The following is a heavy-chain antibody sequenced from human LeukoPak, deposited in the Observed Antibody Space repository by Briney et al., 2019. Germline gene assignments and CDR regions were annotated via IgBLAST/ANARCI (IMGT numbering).Heavy chain of an antibody. CDR3: ARDLPEY. CDR1: GFTFSSYW. V-gene: IGHV3-7*01. D-gene: IGHD1-14*01. Sequence: PGGCLRLSCAGSGFTFSSYWMSWVRQAPGKGLEWVANINQDGSEKYYVDSVKGRFTISRDNAKNSLYLQMNSLRAEDTAVYYCARDLPEYWGQGTLVTVAS. CDR2: INQDGSEK. J-gene: IGHJ4*02.